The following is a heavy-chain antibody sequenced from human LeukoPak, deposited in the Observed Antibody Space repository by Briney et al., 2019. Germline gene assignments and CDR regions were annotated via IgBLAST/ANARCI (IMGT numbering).Heavy chain of an antibody. D-gene: IGHD2-21*01. Sequence: PGGSLRLSCAASGFSFSTSGMHWVRQAPGKGLESVAFIRYDDSDKYYADSVRGRFTISRDNSKNTLYLQMHSLRPEDTAVYYCGPLIGGYWGQGARVTVSS. V-gene: IGHV3-30*02. CDR1: GFSFSTSG. J-gene: IGHJ4*02. CDR3: GPLIGGY. CDR2: IRYDDSDK.